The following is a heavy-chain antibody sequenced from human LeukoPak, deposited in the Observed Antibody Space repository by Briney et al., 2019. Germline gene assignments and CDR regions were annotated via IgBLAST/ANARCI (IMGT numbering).Heavy chain of an antibody. V-gene: IGHV3-66*01. CDR2: IYSGGST. J-gene: IGHJ4*02. CDR3: ARIEMATLDY. Sequence: GRSLRLSCAASGFTVSSNYMSWVRQAPGKGLEWVSVIYSGGSTYYADSVKGRFTISRDNSKNTLYLQMNSLRAEDTAVYYCARIEMATLDYWGQGTLVTVSS. D-gene: IGHD5-24*01. CDR1: GFTVSSNY.